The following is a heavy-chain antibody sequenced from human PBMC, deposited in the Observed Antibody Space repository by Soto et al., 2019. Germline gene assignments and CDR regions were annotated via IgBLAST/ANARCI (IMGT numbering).Heavy chain of an antibody. CDR3: ACLIAMAGSLYYNGLDV. D-gene: IGHD6-19*01. J-gene: IGHJ6*02. CDR2: IYHSGNT. V-gene: IGHV4-39*07. CDR1: GGSIDRSNYY. Sequence: SETLSLTCNVSGGSIDRSNYYWDWLRQPPGKGLEWIGEIYHSGNTNCNPSLKSRVTMSVDKSKNQLSLKLTSVTAADTAVYYCACLIAMAGSLYYNGLDVWGQGTTVTVSS.